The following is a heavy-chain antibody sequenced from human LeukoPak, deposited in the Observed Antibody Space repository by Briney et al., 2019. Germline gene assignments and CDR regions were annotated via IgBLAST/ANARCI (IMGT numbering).Heavy chain of an antibody. J-gene: IGHJ4*02. CDR1: GGSISSYY. CDR2: IYYSGST. V-gene: IGHV4-59*01. Sequence: SETLSLTCTVSGGSISSYYWSWIRQPPGKGLGWIGYIYYSGSTNYNPSLKSRVTISVDTSKNQFSLKLSSVTAADTAVYYCARVIGYCSGGSCYPYYWGQGTLVTVSS. D-gene: IGHD2-15*01. CDR3: ARVIGYCSGGSCYPYY.